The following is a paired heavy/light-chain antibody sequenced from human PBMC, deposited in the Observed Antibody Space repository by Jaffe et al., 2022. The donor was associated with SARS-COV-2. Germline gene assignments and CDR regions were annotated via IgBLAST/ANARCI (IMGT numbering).Heavy chain of an antibody. J-gene: IGHJ4*02. CDR1: GFTFSGFW. Sequence: EVHLVESGGDSVQPGGSLRLSCAASGFTFSGFWMTWVRQAPGKGLEWVANIDEAGGEVHYVDSVKGRFTISRDNAKNSLYLQMNSLRVEDTAVYYCASGGHVDYCGQGTLVTVSS. D-gene: IGHD3-16*01. V-gene: IGHV3-7*01. CDR2: IDEAGGEV. CDR3: ASGGHVDY.
Light chain of an antibody. V-gene: IGKV1-17*01. CDR2: AAS. Sequence: DIQMTQSPSSLSASVGDRVTITCRAGQVIRSALGWFQQRPGKAPERLIYAASTLQPGVPSRFSGSESGTDFTLTISSLQPEDSATYYCLQHRSYPYTFGQGTKLEIK. J-gene: IGKJ2*01. CDR1: QVIRSA. CDR3: LQHRSYPYT.